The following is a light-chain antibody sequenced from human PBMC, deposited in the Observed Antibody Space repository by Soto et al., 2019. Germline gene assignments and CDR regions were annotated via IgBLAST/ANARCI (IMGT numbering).Light chain of an antibody. CDR3: IQATPWPYT. CDR1: QGLVFSDGNTY. V-gene: IGKV2-30*01. Sequence: DVVMTQSPLSLPVTLGQPASISCRSSQGLVFSDGNTYLNWFQQRPGQSPRRLIYKVSNRDSGVPARFSASGSGTDFTLTISRVEAEDLGVYYCIQATPWPYTFGPRPKLEI. CDR2: KVS. J-gene: IGKJ2*01.